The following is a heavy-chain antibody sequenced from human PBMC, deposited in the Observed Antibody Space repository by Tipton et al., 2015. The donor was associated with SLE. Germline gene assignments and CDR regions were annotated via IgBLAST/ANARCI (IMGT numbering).Heavy chain of an antibody. Sequence: TLSLTCTVSGGSISNYCWSWIRQPPGEGLEWIGDICDIGITSYNPSLKSRVTISVDTSKNQFSLKLRSVTAADTAVYYCARPLYYYYYMDVWGKGTTVTVSS. CDR3: ARPLYYYYYMDV. V-gene: IGHV4-59*12. CDR2: ICDIGIT. CDR1: GGSISNYC. J-gene: IGHJ6*03.